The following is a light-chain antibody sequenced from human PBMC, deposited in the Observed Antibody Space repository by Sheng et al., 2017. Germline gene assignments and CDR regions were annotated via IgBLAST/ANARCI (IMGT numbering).Light chain of an antibody. CDR1: SRDVGGYNY. V-gene: IGLV2-14*03. Sequence: QSALTQPASVSGSPGQSITISCTGTSRDVGGYNYVSWYQHHPGKAPKLMIYDVTHRPSGVSNRFSGSKSGNTASLTVSGLQAEDEADYYCATWDTGLSAGVFGGGTRLTVL. CDR3: ATWDTGLSAGV. CDR2: DVT. J-gene: IGLJ3*02.